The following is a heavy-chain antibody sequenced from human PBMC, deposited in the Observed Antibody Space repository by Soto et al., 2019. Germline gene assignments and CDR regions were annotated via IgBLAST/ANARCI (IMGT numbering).Heavy chain of an antibody. V-gene: IGHV3-13*01. CDR1: GSTFSSYS. Sequence: GGSLRLSCAASGSTFSSYSMHWVRQAPGEGLEWVSGIGAASDTYYPVSVQGRFTVSRDNAKKSLYLQMNSLRAGDTAVYYCARGVLGPGDYYYGMDVWGQGTTVTVSS. CDR2: IGAASDT. CDR3: ARGVLGPGDYYYGMDV. D-gene: IGHD7-27*01. J-gene: IGHJ6*02.